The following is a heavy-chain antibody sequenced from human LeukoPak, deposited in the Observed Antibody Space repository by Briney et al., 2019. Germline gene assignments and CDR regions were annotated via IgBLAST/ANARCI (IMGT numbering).Heavy chain of an antibody. V-gene: IGHV4-59*08. CDR1: GGSISSYY. D-gene: IGHD2-2*01. Sequence: KASETLSLTCTVSGGSISSYYWSWIRQPPGKGLEWIGYIYYSGSTNYNPSLKSRVTISVDTSKNQFSLKLSSVTAADTAVYYCASAKLTPAYGMDVWGQGTTVTVSS. J-gene: IGHJ6*02. CDR3: ASAKLTPAYGMDV. CDR2: IYYSGST.